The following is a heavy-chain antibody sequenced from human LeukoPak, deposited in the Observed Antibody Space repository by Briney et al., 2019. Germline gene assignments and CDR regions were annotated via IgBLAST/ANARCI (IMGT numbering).Heavy chain of an antibody. V-gene: IGHV3-48*01. D-gene: IGHD3-22*01. J-gene: IGHJ4*02. CDR2: ISSSSSTI. CDR1: GFTFSSYS. CDR3: ASQFDDSSGYYPWYFDY. Sequence: GGSLRLSCAASGFTFSSYSMNWVRQAPGKGLEWVSYISSSSSTIYYADSVKGRFTISRDNAKNSLYLQMNSLRAEDTAVYYCASQFDDSSGYYPWYFDYWGQGTLVTVSS.